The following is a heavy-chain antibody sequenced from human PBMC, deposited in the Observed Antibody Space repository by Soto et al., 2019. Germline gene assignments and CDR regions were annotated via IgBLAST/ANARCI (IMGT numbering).Heavy chain of an antibody. V-gene: IGHV4-61*01. D-gene: IGHD5-18*01. CDR3: AREPRTASRGIGAFDV. CDR1: SGSVSGGSYY. J-gene: IGHJ3*01. CDR2: IDYSGNT. Sequence: QVQLQGSGPGLVKPSETLSLTCTVSSGSVSGGSYYWTWIRQAPGKGLEWIGSIDYSGNTNYNPSLKAPVSITVDTSRHQFYLRLTSETAADTAVYYCAREPRTASRGIGAFDVWGQGTMVTVSS.